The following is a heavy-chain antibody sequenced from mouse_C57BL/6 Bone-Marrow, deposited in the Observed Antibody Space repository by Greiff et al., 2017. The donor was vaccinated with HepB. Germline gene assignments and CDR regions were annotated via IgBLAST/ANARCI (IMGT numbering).Heavy chain of an antibody. V-gene: IGHV5-6*01. Sequence: EVQLVESGGDLVKPGGSLKLSCAASGFTFSSYGMSWVRQTPDKRLEWVATISSGGSYTYYPDSVKGRFTISRDNAKNTLYLQMSSLKSEDTAMYYCARHRTALVYFDYWGQGTTLTVSS. CDR1: GFTFSSYG. J-gene: IGHJ2*01. CDR3: ARHRTALVYFDY. D-gene: IGHD3-2*01. CDR2: ISSGGSYT.